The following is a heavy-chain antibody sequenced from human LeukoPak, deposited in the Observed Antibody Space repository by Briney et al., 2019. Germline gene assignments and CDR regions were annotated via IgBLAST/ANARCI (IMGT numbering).Heavy chain of an antibody. J-gene: IGHJ4*02. V-gene: IGHV3-30*02. CDR1: GFTFSSYG. D-gene: IGHD5-18*01. Sequence: GGSLRLSCAASGFTFSSYGMHWVRQAPGKGLEWVAFIRYDGSNKYYADSVKGRFTISRDNSKNTLYLQMNSLRAEDTAVYYCAKAAAGYSYGYAPDYWGQGTLVTVSS. CDR3: AKAAAGYSYGYAPDY. CDR2: IRYDGSNK.